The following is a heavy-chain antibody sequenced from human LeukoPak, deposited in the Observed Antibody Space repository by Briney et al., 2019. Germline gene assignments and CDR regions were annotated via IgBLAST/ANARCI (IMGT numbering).Heavy chain of an antibody. CDR1: GFTFSSYG. V-gene: IGHV3-33*01. Sequence: GGSLRLSCAASGFTFSSYGMHWVRQAPGKGLEWVAVIWYDGSNKYYADSVKGRFTISRDNSKNTLYLQMNSLRAEDTAVYYCQLSYYDSSGPSYYFDYWGQGTLVTVSS. CDR3: QLSYYDSSGPSYYFDY. D-gene: IGHD3-22*01. CDR2: IWYDGSNK. J-gene: IGHJ4*02.